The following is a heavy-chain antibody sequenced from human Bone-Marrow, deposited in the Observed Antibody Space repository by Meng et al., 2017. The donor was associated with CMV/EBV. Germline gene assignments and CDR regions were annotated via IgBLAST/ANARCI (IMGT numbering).Heavy chain of an antibody. V-gene: IGHV3-21*01. CDR3: AREGVVPAAIPEFWFDP. J-gene: IGHJ5*02. CDR2: ISSSSYI. D-gene: IGHD2-2*01. CDR1: GFTFSSYS. Sequence: GESLKISCAASGFTFSSYSMNWVRQAPGKGLEWVSSISSSSYIYYADSVKGRFTISRDNAKNSLYLQMNSLRAEDTAVYYCAREGVVPAAIPEFWFDPWGQRTLVTVSS.